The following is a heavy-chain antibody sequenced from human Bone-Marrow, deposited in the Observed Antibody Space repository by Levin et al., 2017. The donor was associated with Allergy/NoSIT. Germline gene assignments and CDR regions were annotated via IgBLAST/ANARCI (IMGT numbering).Heavy chain of an antibody. V-gene: IGHV3-23*01. D-gene: IGHD4-17*01. Sequence: GGSLRLSCVASGFTFSNYAMGWVRQPPGKGLEWVSGMSDSGGGTYYADSVKGRFTISRDNSKSTLYLQMNSLRTDDTAVYYCAKGVMTVTDFDYWGQGTLVTVSS. CDR2: MSDSGGGT. CDR1: GFTFSNYA. J-gene: IGHJ4*02. CDR3: AKGVMTVTDFDY.